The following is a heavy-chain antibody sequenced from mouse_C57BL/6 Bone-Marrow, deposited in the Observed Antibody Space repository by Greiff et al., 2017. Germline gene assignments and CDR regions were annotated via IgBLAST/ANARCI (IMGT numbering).Heavy chain of an antibody. Sequence: VQLQQPGAELVKPGASVKMSCKASGYTFTSYWITWVKQRPGQGLEWIGDIYPGSGSTNYNEKFKSKATLTVDTSSSTAYIQLSSLTSEDSAVYYGARPYYSNDWYFDVWGTGTTVTVSS. CDR3: ARPYYSNDWYFDV. D-gene: IGHD2-5*01. CDR1: GYTFTSYW. V-gene: IGHV1-55*01. J-gene: IGHJ1*03. CDR2: IYPGSGST.